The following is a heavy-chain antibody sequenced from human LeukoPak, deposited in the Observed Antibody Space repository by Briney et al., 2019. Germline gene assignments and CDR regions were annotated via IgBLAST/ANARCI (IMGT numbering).Heavy chain of an antibody. D-gene: IGHD3-10*01. CDR3: ARIGGGDNDY. V-gene: IGHV3-23*01. Sequence: GGTLRLSCAASGFTFSNHGMNWVRQTPGKGLEWVSAISGRGGNTYYADSVKGRFTISRDNSKNTLYLQMNSLRAEDTAVYYCARIGGGDNDYWGQGTLVTVSS. CDR2: ISGRGGNT. CDR1: GFTFSNHG. J-gene: IGHJ4*02.